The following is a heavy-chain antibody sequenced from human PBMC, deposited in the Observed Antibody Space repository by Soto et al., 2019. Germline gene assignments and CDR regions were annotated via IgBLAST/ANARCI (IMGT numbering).Heavy chain of an antibody. CDR3: ASRAAGGTFDY. CDR1: GFTFSSYK. D-gene: IGHD6-13*01. CDR2: ISSSGSSI. Sequence: PGGSLRLSCAPSGFTFSSYKMNWVRQAPGKGLEWVSYISSSGSSIYYADSVKGRFTISRDNAKNSLYLQMNSLRAEDTAVYYCASRAAGGTFDYWGQGTLVTVSS. J-gene: IGHJ4*02. V-gene: IGHV3-48*03.